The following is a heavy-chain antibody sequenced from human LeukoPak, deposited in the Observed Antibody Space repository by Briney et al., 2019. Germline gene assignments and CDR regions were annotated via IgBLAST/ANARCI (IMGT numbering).Heavy chain of an antibody. CDR1: GFTFSDYY. J-gene: IGHJ4*02. CDR2: ISSSGSTK. CDR3: ARDGHAYGRGSPHY. Sequence: GGPLRLSCAASGFTFSDYYMSWIRQAPGKGLEWVSYISSSGSTKYYADSVKGRFTISRDNAKNSYLQMNSLRAEDTAVYYCARDGHAYGRGSPHYWGQGTLVTVSS. V-gene: IGHV3-11*01. D-gene: IGHD3-10*01.